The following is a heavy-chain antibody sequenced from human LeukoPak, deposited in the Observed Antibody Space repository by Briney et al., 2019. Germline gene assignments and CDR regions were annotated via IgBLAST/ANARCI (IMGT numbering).Heavy chain of an antibody. D-gene: IGHD3-22*01. Sequence: PSETLSLTCAVYGRSFSGYYWSWIRQTPGKGLEWIGEINHSGSTTYNPSLKSRVTISVDTSKNQFSLKLSSVTAADTAVYYCAREDPYDSSGYYDYWGQGTLVTVSS. CDR2: INHSGST. CDR3: AREDPYDSSGYYDY. J-gene: IGHJ4*02. CDR1: GRSFSGYY. V-gene: IGHV4-34*01.